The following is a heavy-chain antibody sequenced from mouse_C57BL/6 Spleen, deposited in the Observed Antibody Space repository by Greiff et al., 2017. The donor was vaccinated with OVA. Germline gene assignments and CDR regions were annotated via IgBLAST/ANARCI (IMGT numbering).Heavy chain of an antibody. CDR1: GYTFTSYW. Sequence: QVQLQQPGAELVKPGASVKLSCKASGYTFTSYWMHWVKQRPGQGLEWIGMIHPNSGSTNYNEKFKSKATLTVDKSSSTAYMQLSSLTSEDSAVYYCARSGAYYSNYGGYFDVWGTGTTVTVSS. D-gene: IGHD2-5*01. J-gene: IGHJ1*03. CDR3: ARSGAYYSNYGGYFDV. V-gene: IGHV1-64*01. CDR2: IHPNSGST.